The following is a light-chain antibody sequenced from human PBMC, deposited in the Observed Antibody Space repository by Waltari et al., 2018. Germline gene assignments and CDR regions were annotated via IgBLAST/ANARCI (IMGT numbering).Light chain of an antibody. V-gene: IGLV2-14*03. J-gene: IGLJ2*01. CDR3: SSYTSSSTVV. Sequence: QSALTQPASVSGSPGQSITISCTETSSDLGGYNYVSWYQQHPGKAPKLMIYDVSNRPSGVSNRFSGSKSGNTASLTISGLQAEDEADYYCSSYTSSSTVVFGGGTKLTVL. CDR2: DVS. CDR1: SSDLGGYNY.